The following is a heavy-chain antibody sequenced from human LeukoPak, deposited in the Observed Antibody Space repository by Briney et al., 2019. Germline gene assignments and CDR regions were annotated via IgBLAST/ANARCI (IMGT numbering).Heavy chain of an antibody. CDR1: GFTFSSYA. CDR2: ISSNGGST. J-gene: IGHJ2*01. Sequence: GGSLRLSCAASGFTFSSYAMHWVRQAPGKGLEYVSAISSNGGSTYYANSVKGRFTISRDNSKDTLYLQMGSLRAEDMAVYYCARVVTFGYFDLWGRGTLVTVSP. V-gene: IGHV3-64*01. CDR3: ARVVTFGYFDL.